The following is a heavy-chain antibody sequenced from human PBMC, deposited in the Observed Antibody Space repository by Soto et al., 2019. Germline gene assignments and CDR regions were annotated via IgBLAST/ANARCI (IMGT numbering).Heavy chain of an antibody. CDR2: ISGSGGST. CDR1: GFTFSSYA. CDR3: AKASIVVVPAASDY. D-gene: IGHD2-2*01. V-gene: IGHV3-23*01. J-gene: IGHJ4*02. Sequence: PVGSLRLSCAASGFTFSSYAMSWVRQAPGKGLEWVSAISGSGGSTYYADSVKGRFTISRDNSKNTLYLQMNSLRAEDTAVYYCAKASIVVVPAASDYWGQGTLVTVSS.